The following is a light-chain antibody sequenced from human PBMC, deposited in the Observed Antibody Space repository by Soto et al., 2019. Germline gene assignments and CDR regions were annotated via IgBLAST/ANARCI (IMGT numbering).Light chain of an antibody. J-gene: IGLJ2*01. Sequence: QSVLTQPPSASGAPGQRVTISCSGSSSNIGRNAVNWYRQLPGTAPRLLIYTNDLRPSGVPDRFSASRSGTSASLAISGLQSEDEANFYCATWDDSLDGPVFGGGT. CDR3: ATWDDSLDGPV. CDR1: SSNIGRNA. V-gene: IGLV1-44*01. CDR2: TND.